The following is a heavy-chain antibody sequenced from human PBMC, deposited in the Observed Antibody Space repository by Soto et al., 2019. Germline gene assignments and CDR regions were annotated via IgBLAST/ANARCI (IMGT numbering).Heavy chain of an antibody. Sequence: EVHLVESGGGLAQPGGSLRLSCAVSGFTFEDYAMHWVRQAPGKGLEWVSGISWDSRSVAYADSVKGRFTISRDNAENSLHLQMNSLRAEDTAVYYCAKDSIRRSFSRSSTRARDAFDIWGQGTMVTVSS. D-gene: IGHD6-6*01. J-gene: IGHJ3*02. CDR3: AKDSIRRSFSRSSTRARDAFDI. CDR2: ISWDSRSV. V-gene: IGHV3-9*01. CDR1: GFTFEDYA.